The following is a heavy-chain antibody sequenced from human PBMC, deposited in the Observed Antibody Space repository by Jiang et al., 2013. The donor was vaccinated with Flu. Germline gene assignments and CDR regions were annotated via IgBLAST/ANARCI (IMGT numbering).Heavy chain of an antibody. D-gene: IGHD5-18*01. J-gene: IGHJ4*02. V-gene: IGHV3-23*04. CDR2: IRGSNDRT. Sequence: VQLVESGGGLVQPGGSLRLSCAASGFTLSTYPMSWVRQAPGKGLEWVSVIRGSNDRTNYADSVKGRFTISRDNSKNTLYLQMNSLRAEDTAVYFCAKGGDTYGFPVGGFDYWGLGTPVTVSS. CDR3: AKGGDTYGFPVGGFDY. CDR1: GFTLSTYP.